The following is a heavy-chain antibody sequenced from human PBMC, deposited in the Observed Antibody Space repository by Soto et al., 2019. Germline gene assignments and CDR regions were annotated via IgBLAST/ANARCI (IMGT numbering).Heavy chain of an antibody. V-gene: IGHV3-23*01. CDR1: GFTFGSYA. Sequence: GGSLRLSCAASGFTFGSYAMRWVRQAPGKGLEWVGLITAGSRTYYGDSVKGRFTISRDNSQNTLYLQMNSLRAEDTAVYYCAKDTTVALGYLDYWGQGTLVTVSS. J-gene: IGHJ4*02. CDR3: AKDTTVALGYLDY. CDR2: ITAGSRT. D-gene: IGHD1-1*01.